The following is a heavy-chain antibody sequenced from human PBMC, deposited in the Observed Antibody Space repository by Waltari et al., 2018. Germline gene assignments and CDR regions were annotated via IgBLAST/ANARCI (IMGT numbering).Heavy chain of an antibody. D-gene: IGHD3-10*01. Sequence: QLQLQESGPGLVKPSETLSLTCTVSGGSISSSSYYWGWIRQPPGKGLEWSGSIYYSGSTYYNPALKSRVTISVDTSKNQFSLKLSSVTAADTAVYYCASPRWFGEFTFDYWGQGTLVTVSS. J-gene: IGHJ4*02. CDR3: ASPRWFGEFTFDY. CDR2: IYYSGST. V-gene: IGHV4-39*01. CDR1: GGSISSSSYY.